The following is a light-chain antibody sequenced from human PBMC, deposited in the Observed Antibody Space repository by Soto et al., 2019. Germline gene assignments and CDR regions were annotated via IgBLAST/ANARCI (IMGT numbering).Light chain of an antibody. J-gene: IGKJ1*01. V-gene: IGKV1-5*01. CDR3: QQYKTYAGA. CDR1: QSVGSW. CDR2: DAS. Sequence: DIQMTQSPSTLSASIGDRVTITCRASQSVGSWLAWHQQKPGKAPKVLIYDASNLESGVPSRFSGSGSGTEFTLTISSLQPDDFATYYCQQYKTYAGAFGQGTKVDIK.